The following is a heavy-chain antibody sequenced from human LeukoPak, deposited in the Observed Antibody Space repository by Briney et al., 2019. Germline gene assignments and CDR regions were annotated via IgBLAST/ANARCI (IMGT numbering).Heavy chain of an antibody. CDR2: MYHSGST. V-gene: IGHV4-59*11. D-gene: IGHD3-10*01. CDR1: GGSISSHY. CDR3: ARDIGDYGSGSYDY. Sequence: SETLSLTCTVSGGSISSHYWSWIRQPPGKGLEWIGYMYHSGSTNYNPSLKSLVTISVDTSKNQFSLKLSSVTAADTAVYYCARDIGDYGSGSYDYWGQGTLVTVSS. J-gene: IGHJ4*02.